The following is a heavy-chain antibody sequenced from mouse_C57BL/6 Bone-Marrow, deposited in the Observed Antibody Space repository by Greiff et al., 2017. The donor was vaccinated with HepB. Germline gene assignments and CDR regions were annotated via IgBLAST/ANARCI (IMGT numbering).Heavy chain of an antibody. D-gene: IGHD2-4*01. J-gene: IGHJ3*01. Sequence: EVQLKQSGAELVRPGASVKLSCTASGFNIKDDYMHWVKQRPEQGLEWIGWIDPENGDTEYASKFQGKATITADTSSNTAYLQLSSLTSEDTAVYYCTTGGDYDWFAYWGQESLVTVSA. CDR2: IDPENGDT. CDR1: GFNIKDDY. V-gene: IGHV14-4*01. CDR3: TTGGDYDWFAY.